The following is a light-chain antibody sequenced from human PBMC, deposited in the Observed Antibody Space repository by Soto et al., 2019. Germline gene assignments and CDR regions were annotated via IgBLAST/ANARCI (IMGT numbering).Light chain of an antibody. CDR2: GAS. J-gene: IGKJ5*01. V-gene: IGKV3-15*01. Sequence: EIVMTQSPATLSVSPGERATLSCRASQSVSSNLAWYQQKPGQAPRLLIYGASTRATGIPARFSGTGSGTEFALTISSLQSEDFAVYYCQQYNTWPPITFGQGTRLDI. CDR3: QQYNTWPPIT. CDR1: QSVSSN.